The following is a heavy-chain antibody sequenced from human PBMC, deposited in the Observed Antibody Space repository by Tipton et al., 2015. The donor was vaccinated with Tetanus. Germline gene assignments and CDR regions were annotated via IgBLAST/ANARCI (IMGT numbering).Heavy chain of an antibody. CDR2: IKQDGSEK. CDR3: AKGSWKYVSGGDYFDY. CDR1: GFTFSSYW. D-gene: IGHD1-7*01. V-gene: IGHV3-7*01. J-gene: IGHJ4*02. Sequence: GSLRLSCAASGFTFSSYWMSWVRQAPGKGLEWVANIKQDGSEKYYVDSVKGRFTISRDNAKNSLYLQMNSLRAEDTAVYYCAKGSWKYVSGGDYFDYWGQGTLVTVSS.